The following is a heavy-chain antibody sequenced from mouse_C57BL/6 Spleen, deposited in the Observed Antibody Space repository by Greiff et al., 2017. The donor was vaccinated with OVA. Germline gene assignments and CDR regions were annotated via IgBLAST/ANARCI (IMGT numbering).Heavy chain of an antibody. D-gene: IGHD4-1*01. CDR2: ISYSGST. CDR1: GYSITSGYD. J-gene: IGHJ4*01. Sequence: EVQVVESGPGMVKPSQSLSLTCTVTGYSITSGYDWHWIRHFPGNKLEWMGYISYSGSTNYNPSLKSRISITHDTSKNHFFLKLNSVTTEDTATYYCARGVTGTGAMDYWGQGTSVTVSS. CDR3: ARGVTGTGAMDY. V-gene: IGHV3-1*01.